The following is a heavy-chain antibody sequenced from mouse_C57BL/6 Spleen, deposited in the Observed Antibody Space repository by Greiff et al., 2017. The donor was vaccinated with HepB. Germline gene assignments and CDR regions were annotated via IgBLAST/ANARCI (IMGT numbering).Heavy chain of an antibody. J-gene: IGHJ2*01. V-gene: IGHV1-15*01. CDR2: IDPETGGT. CDR3: TRNRGLDYFDY. CDR1: GYTFTDYE. D-gene: IGHD2-13*01. Sequence: QVHVKQSGAELVRPGASVTLSCKASGYTFTDYEMHWVKQTPVHGLEWIGAIDPETGGTAYNQKFKGKAILTADKSSSTAYMELRSLTSEDSAVYYCTRNRGLDYFDYWGQGTTLTVSS.